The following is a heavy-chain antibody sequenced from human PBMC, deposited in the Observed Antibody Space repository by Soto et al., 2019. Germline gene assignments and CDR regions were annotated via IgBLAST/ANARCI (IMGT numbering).Heavy chain of an antibody. V-gene: IGHV3-30*18. CDR2: TSFDGSNK. CDR3: AKGSFDY. CDR1: GFTFSNSG. Sequence: QVQLAESGGGAVQPGRSLRLSCVASGFTFSNSGMHWVRQAPGRGLEWVAVTSFDGSNKYYADSVKGRFTISRDNSKNTLYLQMNSLRTEDTAVYYCAKGSFDYWGQGTLVTVSS. D-gene: IGHD3-10*01. J-gene: IGHJ4*02.